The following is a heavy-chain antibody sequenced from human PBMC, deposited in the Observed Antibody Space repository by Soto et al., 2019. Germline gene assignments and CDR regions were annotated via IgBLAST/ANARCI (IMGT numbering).Heavy chain of an antibody. J-gene: IGHJ4*02. CDR2: IIPIFGTA. V-gene: IGHV1-69*06. CDR1: GGTFSSYA. D-gene: IGHD3-10*01. CDR3: ARAPNYYGSGSYPYYFDY. Sequence: SVKVSCKASGGTFSSYAISWVRQAPGQGLEWMGGIIPIFGTANYAQKFQGRVTITADKSTSTAYMELSSLRSEDTAVYYCARAPNYYGSGSYPYYFDYWGQGTLVTVS.